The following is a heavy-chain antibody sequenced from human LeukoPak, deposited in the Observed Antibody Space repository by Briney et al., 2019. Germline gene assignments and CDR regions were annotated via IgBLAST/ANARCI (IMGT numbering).Heavy chain of an antibody. D-gene: IGHD5-12*01. CDR1: GFTFTRYW. Sequence: GGSLRLSCAASGFTFTRYWMHWVRQAPGKGLEWVANIKQDGSEKYYVDSVKGRFTISRDNAKNSLYLQMNSLRAEDTAVYYCARATFGKIVAHFDYWGQGTLVTVSS. CDR2: IKQDGSEK. V-gene: IGHV3-7*01. CDR3: ARATFGKIVAHFDY. J-gene: IGHJ4*02.